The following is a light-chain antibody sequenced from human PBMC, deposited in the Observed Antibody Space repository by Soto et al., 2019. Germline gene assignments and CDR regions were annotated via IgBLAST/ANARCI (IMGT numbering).Light chain of an antibody. CDR2: GAS. Sequence: EIALTQSPGTLSLSLGERATLSCRASQSVSSSYLAWYQQKLDQAPRLLIYGASSRATGIPDRFSGSGAGTALSLNISSLGPDDIAVYYCQHYGSAPLYTFGQGTKLEIK. CDR3: QHYGSAPLYT. V-gene: IGKV3-20*01. CDR1: QSVSSSY. J-gene: IGKJ2*01.